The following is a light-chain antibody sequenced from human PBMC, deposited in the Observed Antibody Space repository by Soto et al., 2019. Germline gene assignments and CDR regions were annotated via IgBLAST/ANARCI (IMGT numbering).Light chain of an antibody. CDR2: GAS. CDR3: QQYENWPLT. CDR1: QSVRDN. V-gene: IGKV3-15*01. Sequence: EIGMTQSPATLSVSPGERATLSCRASQSVRDNLAWYQQKPGQTPRLLIYGASTRATGIPARFSGSGSGTEFTLTISSLQSEDFAIYYCQQYENWPLTFGGGTKVEIK. J-gene: IGKJ4*01.